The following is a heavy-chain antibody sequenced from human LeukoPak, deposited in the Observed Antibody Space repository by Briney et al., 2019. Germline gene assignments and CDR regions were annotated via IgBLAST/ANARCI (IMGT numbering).Heavy chain of an antibody. J-gene: IGHJ3*02. Sequence: SETLSLTCTVSGYSISGGYYWGWIRQPPGKGLEWIGTIYHGGSTYYNPSLESRVIISLDTSKNHFSLNLTSVTAADTAMYYCARVAERTWLPYDAAFDIWGLGTMVTVSS. CDR2: IYHGGST. D-gene: IGHD3-9*01. CDR1: GYSISGGYY. CDR3: ARVAERTWLPYDAAFDI. V-gene: IGHV4-38-2*02.